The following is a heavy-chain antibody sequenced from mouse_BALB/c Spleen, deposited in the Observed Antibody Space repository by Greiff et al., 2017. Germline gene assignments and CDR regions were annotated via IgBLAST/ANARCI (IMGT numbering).Heavy chain of an antibody. CDR2: IDPANGNT. CDR3: ARSYYYGSSYSSYFDY. Sequence: VQLQQSGAELVKPGASVKLSCTASGFNIKDTYMHWVKQRPEQGLEWIGRIDPANGNTKYDPKFQGKATITADTSSNTAYLQLSSLTSEDTAVYYCARSYYYGSSYSSYFDYWGQGTTLTVSS. D-gene: IGHD1-1*01. CDR1: GFNIKDTY. J-gene: IGHJ2*01. V-gene: IGHV14-3*02.